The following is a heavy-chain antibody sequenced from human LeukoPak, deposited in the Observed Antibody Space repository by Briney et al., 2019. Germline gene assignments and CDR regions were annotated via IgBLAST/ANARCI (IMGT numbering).Heavy chain of an antibody. D-gene: IGHD3-22*01. J-gene: IGHJ4*02. CDR2: INYSGST. CDR3: ARDTRSYDSSGYYFFDF. V-gene: IGHV4-59*01. Sequence: SETLSLTCTVSGASIRSYYWNWLRQPPGKGLEWIGYINYSGSTNSNPSFKSRATISMDTSKYHFSLKLSSVTAADTAVYFCARDTRSYDSSGYYFFDFWGQGTLVTVSS. CDR1: GASIRSYY.